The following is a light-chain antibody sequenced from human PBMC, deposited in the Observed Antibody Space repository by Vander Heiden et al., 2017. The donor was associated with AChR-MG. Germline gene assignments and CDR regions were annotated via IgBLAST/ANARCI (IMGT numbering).Light chain of an antibody. CDR2: DAS. V-gene: IGKV1-33*01. CDR3: QRYDNLPIT. Sequence: DIQMTQSPSSLSASVGDRVTIPCQASQDISNYLNWYQQKPGKAPKLLIYDASNLETGVPSRFSGSGSGTDFTFTISSLQPEDITTYYCQRYDNLPITFGQGTRLEIK. J-gene: IGKJ5*01. CDR1: QDISNY.